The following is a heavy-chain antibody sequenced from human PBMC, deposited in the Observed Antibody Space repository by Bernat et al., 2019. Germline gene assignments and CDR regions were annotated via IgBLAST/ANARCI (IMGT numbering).Heavy chain of an antibody. CDR1: GYTFTGYY. J-gene: IGHJ4*02. Sequence: QVQLVQSGAEVKKPGASVKVSCKASGYTFTGYYMHWVRQAPGQGLEWMGWISAHNGNTNYAQKLQGRVTLTTDASTSTAYMELRGLRSDDTAVYYCARVNTVTTGGVYWGQGTLVTVSS. D-gene: IGHD4-17*01. CDR3: ARVNTVTTGGVY. V-gene: IGHV1-18*04. CDR2: ISAHNGNT.